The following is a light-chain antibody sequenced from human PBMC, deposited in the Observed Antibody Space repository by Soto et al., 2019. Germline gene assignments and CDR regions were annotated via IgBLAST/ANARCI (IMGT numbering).Light chain of an antibody. V-gene: IGKV3-15*01. CDR1: QSVSSN. Sequence: EIVMTQSPATLSVSPGERATLSCRASQSVSSNLAWYQQKPGQAPRLLIYGASTRATGIPARFSGSESGTEFTLTISSLEPEDFAVYYRQQRSNWPPITFGQGTRLEIK. J-gene: IGKJ5*01. CDR2: GAS. CDR3: QQRSNWPPIT.